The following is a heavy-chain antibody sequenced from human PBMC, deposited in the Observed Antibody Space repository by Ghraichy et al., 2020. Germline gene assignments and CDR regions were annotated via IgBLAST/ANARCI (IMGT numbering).Heavy chain of an antibody. CDR3: ATQESSWVRGYISSPERGYCDY. CDR1: GFTFSNYA. V-gene: IGHV3-23*01. CDR2: ISGSAGST. D-gene: IGHD6-19*01. Sequence: GGSLRLSCAASGFTFSNYAMSWVRQAPGKGLEWVSTISGSAGSTYYADSVKGRFTISRDNSKNTLHLQMNSLRAEDTAVYYCATQESSWVRGYISSPERGYCDYWGQGTLVTVSS. J-gene: IGHJ4*02.